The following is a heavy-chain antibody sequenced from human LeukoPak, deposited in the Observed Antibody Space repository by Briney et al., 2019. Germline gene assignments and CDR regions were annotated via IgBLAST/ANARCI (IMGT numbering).Heavy chain of an antibody. Sequence: PSETLSLTCAVYGGSFSGYYWSWIRQPPGKRLEWIGEINHSGSTNYNPSLKSRVTISVDTSKNQFSLKLSSVTAADTAVYYCAGSGYSGYDLNYWGQGTLVTVSS. D-gene: IGHD5-12*01. CDR2: INHSGST. CDR1: GGSFSGYY. J-gene: IGHJ4*02. V-gene: IGHV4-34*01. CDR3: AGSGYSGYDLNY.